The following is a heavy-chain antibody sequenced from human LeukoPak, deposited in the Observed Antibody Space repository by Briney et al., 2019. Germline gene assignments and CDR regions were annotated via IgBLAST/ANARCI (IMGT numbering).Heavy chain of an antibody. Sequence: GGSLRLSCAASGFTFSSYEMNWVRLAPGKGLEWASSISGSGGSTYYADSVKGRFTISRDNSKNTLYLHMNSLRAEDTAVYYCAKPAKTDAFDIWGQGTMVTVSS. V-gene: IGHV3-23*01. CDR2: ISGSGGST. J-gene: IGHJ3*02. CDR1: GFTFSSYE. D-gene: IGHD4/OR15-4a*01. CDR3: AKPAKTDAFDI.